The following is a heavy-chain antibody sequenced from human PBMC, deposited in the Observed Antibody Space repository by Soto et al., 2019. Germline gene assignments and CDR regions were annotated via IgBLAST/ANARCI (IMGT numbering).Heavy chain of an antibody. V-gene: IGHV4-31*03. CDR2: STYTGVT. D-gene: IGHD3-10*01. J-gene: IGHJ5*01. CDR1: GGSLREFGHF. Sequence: QVQLRESGPGLMQPSQTLSLTCTVSGGSLREFGHFWTWIRQRPGRGLEWIGYSTYTGVTYYSPSLPRRISISVDTSKNQFSLTLNSVTAADTAVYYCATDSGGPPLTRFDSWGDGTLVTVSS. CDR3: ATDSGGPPLTRFDS.